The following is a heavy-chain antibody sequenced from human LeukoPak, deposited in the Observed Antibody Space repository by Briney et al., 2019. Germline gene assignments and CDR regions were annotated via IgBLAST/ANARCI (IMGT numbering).Heavy chain of an antibody. V-gene: IGHV3-7*05. Sequence: GGSLRLSCAASGFXFSSYWISWVRQAPGKGLEWVAHIKQDGSEKYYVDSVKGRFTISRDNAKNSLYLQMNSLRAEDTAVYYCARDDVSGYKFYYYYYGMDVWGQGTTVTVSS. CDR1: GFXFSSYW. J-gene: IGHJ6*02. CDR2: IKQDGSEK. D-gene: IGHD3-3*01. CDR3: ARDDVSGYKFYYYYYGMDV.